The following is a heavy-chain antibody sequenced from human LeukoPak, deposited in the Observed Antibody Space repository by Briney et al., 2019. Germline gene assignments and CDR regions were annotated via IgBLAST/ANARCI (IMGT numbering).Heavy chain of an antibody. CDR1: GDSISSYY. Sequence: SETLSLTCTVSGDSISSYYWSWIRQPAGKGLQWIGRVHASGSTHYNPSLQSRVTISADMSTNQLSLTLTSVTAADTAVYYCARVGSGWHFDDWGQGTLVTVSS. CDR2: VHASGST. D-gene: IGHD6-19*01. V-gene: IGHV4-4*07. CDR3: ARVGSGWHFDD. J-gene: IGHJ4*02.